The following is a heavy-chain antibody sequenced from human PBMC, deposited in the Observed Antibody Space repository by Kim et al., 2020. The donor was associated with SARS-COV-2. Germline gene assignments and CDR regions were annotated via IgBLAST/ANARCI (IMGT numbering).Heavy chain of an antibody. Sequence: GGSLRLSCAASRFIFSSYWMSWVRQAPGKGLEWVANIKQDGSEKYYVDSVKGRFTISRDNAKNSLFLQMNSLRSEDTAVYYCARARGYCNNGLCYNYFDYWGQGTRVTVSS. CDR2: IKQDGSEK. D-gene: IGHD2-8*01. CDR1: RFIFSSYW. CDR3: ARARGYCNNGLCYNYFDY. V-gene: IGHV3-7*04. J-gene: IGHJ4*02.